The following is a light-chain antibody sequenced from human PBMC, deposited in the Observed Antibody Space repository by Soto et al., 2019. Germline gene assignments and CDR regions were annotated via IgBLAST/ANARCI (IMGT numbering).Light chain of an antibody. CDR3: QSYDSSLSGYVV. J-gene: IGLJ2*01. Sequence: QSVLTQPPSVSGAPGQRVTISCTWNSSNIGAGYDVHWYQQLPGVAPKLLIYRNNNRPSGVPDRFSGSKSGNSASLAITGLQAEDEADYYCQSYDSSLSGYVVFGGRTKVTVL. V-gene: IGLV1-40*01. CDR1: SSNIGAGYD. CDR2: RNN.